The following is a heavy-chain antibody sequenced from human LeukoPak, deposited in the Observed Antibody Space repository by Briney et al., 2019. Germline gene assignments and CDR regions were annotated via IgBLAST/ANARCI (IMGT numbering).Heavy chain of an antibody. CDR1: GFTFDDYG. D-gene: IGHD6-19*01. CDR2: INWNGGST. Sequence: GGSLRLSCAASGFTFDDYGMSWVRQAPGKGLEWVSGINWNGGSTGYADSVKGRFTISRDNAKNSLYLQMNSLRAEDTALYYYARDPYSSGAVVYYFDYWGQGTLVTVSS. J-gene: IGHJ4*02. CDR3: ARDPYSSGAVVYYFDY. V-gene: IGHV3-20*04.